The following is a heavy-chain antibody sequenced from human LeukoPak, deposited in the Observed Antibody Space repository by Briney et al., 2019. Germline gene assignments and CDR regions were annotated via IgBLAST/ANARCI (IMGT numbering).Heavy chain of an antibody. Sequence: GGSLRLSCAASGFTFSSYSMNWVRQAPGKGLEWVSSIISNSAYMYYADSVKGRFTISRDNAKNSLYLQMNSLRAEDTAVYYCARAHNWKYGSFDFWGQGTLVTVSS. V-gene: IGHV3-21*01. CDR2: IISNSAYM. J-gene: IGHJ4*02. CDR3: ARAHNWKYGSFDF. CDR1: GFTFSSYS. D-gene: IGHD1-7*01.